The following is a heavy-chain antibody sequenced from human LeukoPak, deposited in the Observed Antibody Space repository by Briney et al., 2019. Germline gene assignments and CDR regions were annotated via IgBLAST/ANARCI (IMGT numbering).Heavy chain of an antibody. CDR3: ARVRSSSLYDFDY. CDR1: GYSFSSYW. J-gene: IGHJ4*02. V-gene: IGHV5-51*01. Sequence: GESLKISCKGSGYSFSSYWIGWVRQLPGKGLEWMGIIFPGDSETRYSPSFQGQVNLSADQSLSTAYLEWSSLKSSDTAMYYCARVRSSSLYDFDYWGQGTLVTVSS. D-gene: IGHD6-13*01. CDR2: IFPGDSET.